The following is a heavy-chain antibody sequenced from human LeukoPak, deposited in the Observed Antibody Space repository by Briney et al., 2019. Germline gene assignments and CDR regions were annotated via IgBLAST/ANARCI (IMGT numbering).Heavy chain of an antibody. CDR2: IWYDGSNK. D-gene: IGHD3-22*01. CDR3: ARDQYYYDSSGYDY. CDR1: GFTFSSYG. J-gene: IGHJ4*02. Sequence: GGSLRLSCAASGFTFSSYGMHWVRQAPGKGLEWVAVIWYDGSNKYYADSVKGRFTISRDNPKNTLYLQMNSLRAEDTAVYYCARDQYYYDSSGYDYWGQGTLVTVSS. V-gene: IGHV3-33*01.